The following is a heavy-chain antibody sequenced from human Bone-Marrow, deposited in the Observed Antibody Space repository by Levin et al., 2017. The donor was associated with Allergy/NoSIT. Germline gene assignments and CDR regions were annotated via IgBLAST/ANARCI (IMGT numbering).Heavy chain of an antibody. CDR3: ARETIVVVPAAMYVGAIDYYMDV. Sequence: SETLSLTCTVSGGSISSGSYYWSWIRQPAGKGLEWIGRIYTSGSTNYNPSLKSRVTISVDTSKNQFSLKLSSVTAADTAVYYCARETIVVVPAAMYVGAIDYYMDVWGKGTTVTVSS. D-gene: IGHD2-2*01. CDR2: IYTSGST. V-gene: IGHV4-61*02. CDR1: GGSISSGSYY. J-gene: IGHJ6*03.